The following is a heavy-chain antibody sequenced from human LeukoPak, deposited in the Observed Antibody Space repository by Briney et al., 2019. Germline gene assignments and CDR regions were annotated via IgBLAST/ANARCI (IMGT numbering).Heavy chain of an antibody. CDR2: ISGSGAPI. CDR3: ARSPLADYFDY. Sequence: QPGGSLRLSCEVSGFTFSRYEMNWVRQAPGKGLEWISFISGSGAPIYYADSVKGRFTISRDNVKSSLYLQMNSLRAEDTAIYYCARSPLADYFDYWGQGTLVTVSS. D-gene: IGHD3-3*02. J-gene: IGHJ4*02. V-gene: IGHV3-48*03. CDR1: GFTFSRYE.